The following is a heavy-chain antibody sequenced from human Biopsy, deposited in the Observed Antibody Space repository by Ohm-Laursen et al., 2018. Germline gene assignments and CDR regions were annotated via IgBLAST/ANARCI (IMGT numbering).Heavy chain of an antibody. CDR1: GYTFTGYY. V-gene: IGHV1-2*02. J-gene: IGHJ4*02. Sequence: SVKVSCKASGYTFTGYYMHWVRQAPGQGLEWMGWINPNSGVTNYAQRFQGRVTMTRDTSISTAYMELSRLRSDDTAVYYCARDPRYGYGSYFDYWGQGTLVTVSS. CDR2: INPNSGVT. D-gene: IGHD3-10*01. CDR3: ARDPRYGYGSYFDY.